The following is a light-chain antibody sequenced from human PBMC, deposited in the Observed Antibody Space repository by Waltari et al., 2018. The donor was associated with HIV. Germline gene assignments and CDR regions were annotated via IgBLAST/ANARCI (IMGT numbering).Light chain of an antibody. J-gene: IGKJ3*01. V-gene: IGKV3-20*01. CDR3: QQYGSSLPFT. CDR1: QSVSSSY. Sequence: EIVLTQSTGNLYLSPGERATLSCRASQSVSSSYLAWYQQIPGQAPRLLIYGASSRATGIPDRFSGSGSGTDFTLTISRLEPEDFAVYYCQQYGSSLPFTFGPGTKVDIK. CDR2: GAS.